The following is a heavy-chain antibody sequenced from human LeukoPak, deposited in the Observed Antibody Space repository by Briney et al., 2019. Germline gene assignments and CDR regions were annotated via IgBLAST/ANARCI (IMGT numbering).Heavy chain of an antibody. D-gene: IGHD6-6*01. CDR1: GFTFSSYW. CDR2: INQDGSEK. CDR3: AVSSSSSGAGGI. V-gene: IGHV3-7*01. J-gene: IGHJ4*02. Sequence: GGSLRISCAASGFTFSSYWMTWVRQASGKGLEWVANINQDGSEKYYVDSVRGRFTISRDNAKNSLYLQMNSLRVEDTALYYCAVSSSSSGAGGIWGQGTLVTVSS.